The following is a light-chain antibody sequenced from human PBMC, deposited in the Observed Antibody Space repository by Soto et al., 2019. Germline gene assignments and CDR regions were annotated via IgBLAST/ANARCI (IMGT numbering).Light chain of an antibody. CDR3: QQYNDYPYT. Sequence: DIQMTQSPSTLSASVGDRVTITCRASQSIGSWLAWYRQRPGGAPKLLIYDVSRLESGVPSRFSGSGSGTEFTLTISSLQPDDFATYYCQQYNDYPYTFGQGTKLEIK. CDR1: QSIGSW. V-gene: IGKV1-5*01. CDR2: DVS. J-gene: IGKJ2*01.